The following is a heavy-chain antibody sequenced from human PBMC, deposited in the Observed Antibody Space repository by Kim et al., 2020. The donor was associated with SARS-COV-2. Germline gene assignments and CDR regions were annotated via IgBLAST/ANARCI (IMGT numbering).Heavy chain of an antibody. V-gene: IGHV3-15*01. CDR3: TTDLIITIFGVVIPGAGY. D-gene: IGHD3-3*01. J-gene: IGHJ4*02. Sequence: GRFTISRDDSKNTLYLQMNSLKTEDTAVYYCTTDLIITIFGVVIPGAGYWGQGTLVTVSS.